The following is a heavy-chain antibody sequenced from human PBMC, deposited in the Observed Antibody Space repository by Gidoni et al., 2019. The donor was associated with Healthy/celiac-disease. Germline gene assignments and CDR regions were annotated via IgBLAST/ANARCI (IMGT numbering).Heavy chain of an antibody. D-gene: IGHD3-3*01. J-gene: IGHJ1*01. CDR3: AKGPGGIWSGYYIYFQH. CDR2: ISGSGGST. V-gene: IGHV3-23*01. Sequence: EVQLLESGGGLVQPGGSLRLSCAASGFTFSSYAMSWVRQAPGKGLEWVSVISGSGGSTYYADSVKGRFTISRDNAKNTLYLQMNSLRAEDTAVYYCAKGPGGIWSGYYIYFQHWGQGTLVTVSS. CDR1: GFTFSSYA.